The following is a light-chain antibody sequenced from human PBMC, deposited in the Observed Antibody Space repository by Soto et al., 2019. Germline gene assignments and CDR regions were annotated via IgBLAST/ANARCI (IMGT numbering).Light chain of an antibody. CDR1: QSISSSY. J-gene: IGKJ4*01. V-gene: IGKV3-20*01. CDR3: QHYGRLPRS. CDR2: GAS. Sequence: EIVLTQSPGTLSLSPGERATLSCRASQSISSSYLAWYQQKPGQAPRILIYGASSRATVIPDRFSGSGSGTDFTLTISRLEPEDFAVYHCQHYGRLPRSFGGGTKVEIK.